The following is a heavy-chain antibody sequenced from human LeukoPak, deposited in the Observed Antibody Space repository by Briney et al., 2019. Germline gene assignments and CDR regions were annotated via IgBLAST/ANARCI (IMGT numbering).Heavy chain of an antibody. CDR1: GFTFRSYG. CDR2: IRYDGNNK. J-gene: IGHJ4*02. CDR3: AKATYYYDSSGYRGGYFDY. Sequence: GGSLRLSCAASGFTFRSYGMHWVRQAPGKGLEWVAFIRYDGNNKYYADSVKGRFTIFRDNSRNTLYLQMNSLRTEDTAVYYCAKATYYYDSSGYRGGYFDYWGQGTLVTVSS. D-gene: IGHD3-22*01. V-gene: IGHV3-30*02.